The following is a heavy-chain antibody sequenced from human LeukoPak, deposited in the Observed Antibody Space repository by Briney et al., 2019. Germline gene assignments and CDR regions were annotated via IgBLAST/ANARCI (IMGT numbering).Heavy chain of an antibody. V-gene: IGHV4-39*01. D-gene: IGHD6-13*01. Sequence: GSLRLSCAASGFTFSSYAMHWIRQPPGKGLEWIGSIYYSGSTYYNPSLKSRVTISVDTSKNQFSLKLSSVTAADTAVYYCARRSSSWPNWFDPWGQGTLVTVSS. J-gene: IGHJ5*02. CDR2: IYYSGST. CDR1: GFTFSSYA. CDR3: ARRSSSWPNWFDP.